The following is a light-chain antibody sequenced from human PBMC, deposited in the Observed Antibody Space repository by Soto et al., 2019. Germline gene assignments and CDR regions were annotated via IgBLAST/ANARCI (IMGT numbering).Light chain of an antibody. CDR2: DAS. Sequence: EIVLTQSPATLSLSPGERATLSCRASQSVSSYLAWYQQKPGQAPRLLIYDASNRATGIPARFSGSGSGTDFSLTSSSLEPDDFAVYYCQQRSDWPSTFGGRTKVQIK. V-gene: IGKV3-11*01. J-gene: IGKJ4*01. CDR3: QQRSDWPST. CDR1: QSVSSY.